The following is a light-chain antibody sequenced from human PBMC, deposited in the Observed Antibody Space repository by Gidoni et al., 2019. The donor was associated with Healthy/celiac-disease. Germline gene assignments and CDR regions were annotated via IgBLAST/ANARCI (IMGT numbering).Light chain of an antibody. J-gene: IGKJ1*01. Sequence: DIQMTQSPSSLSASVGDRVTITCRASQSISSYLNWYQQKPGKAPKLLIFTASSLQSGVPSRFSGSGSGTDFTLTISSLQPEDFATYSCQQSYSTETFXQXTKVEIK. V-gene: IGKV1-39*01. CDR2: TAS. CDR1: QSISSY. CDR3: QQSYSTET.